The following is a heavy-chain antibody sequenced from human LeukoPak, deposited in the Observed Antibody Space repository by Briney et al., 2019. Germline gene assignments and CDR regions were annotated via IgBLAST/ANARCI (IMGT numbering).Heavy chain of an antibody. CDR1: GFTFSNAW. CDR3: TTRSRAGYNTGYYYMDV. Sequence: GGSLRLSCAASGFTFSNAWMSWVRQAPGKGLEWVGRIKSKTDGGTTDYAAPVKGRFTISRDDSKNTLYLQMNSLKTEDTAVYYCTTRSRAGYNTGYYYMDVWGKGTTVTVSS. V-gene: IGHV3-15*01. CDR2: IKSKTDGGTT. J-gene: IGHJ6*03. D-gene: IGHD5-24*01.